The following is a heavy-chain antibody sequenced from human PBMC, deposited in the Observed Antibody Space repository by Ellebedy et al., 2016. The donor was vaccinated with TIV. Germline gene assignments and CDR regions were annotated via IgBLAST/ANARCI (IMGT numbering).Heavy chain of an antibody. Sequence: ASVKVSXXASGYNCTGYYMHWVRQAPGQGLEWMGWINPNSGGTNYAQKFQGWVTMTRDTSISTAYMELSSLRSEDTAVYYCARVTTVTTLADYWGQGTLVTVSS. D-gene: IGHD4-17*01. J-gene: IGHJ4*02. CDR3: ARVTTVTTLADY. CDR1: GYNCTGYY. V-gene: IGHV1-2*04. CDR2: INPNSGGT.